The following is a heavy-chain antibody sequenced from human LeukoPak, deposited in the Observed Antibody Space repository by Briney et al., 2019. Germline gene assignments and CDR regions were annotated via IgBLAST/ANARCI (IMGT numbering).Heavy chain of an antibody. J-gene: IGHJ4*02. D-gene: IGHD3-16*01. V-gene: IGHV4-59*01. CDR3: ARADYGSLDY. CDR2: IYYSGST. CDR1: GGSISSYY. Sequence: PSETLSLTCTVSGGSISSYYWSWFRQPPGKGLEWIGYIYYSGSTNYNPSLKSRVTISVDTSKNQFSLKLSSVTAADTAVYYCARADYGSLDYWGQGTLVTVSS.